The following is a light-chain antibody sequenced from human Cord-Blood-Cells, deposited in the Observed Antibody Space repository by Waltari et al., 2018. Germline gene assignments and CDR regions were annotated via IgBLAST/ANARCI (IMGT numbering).Light chain of an antibody. J-gene: IGLJ1*01. CDR3: CSYAGSYTYV. V-gene: IGLV2-11*01. Sequence: QPRSVSGSPGQSVTISCTGTSSDVGGYNYVSWYQQHPGKAPKLMIYDVSKRPSGVPDRFSGSKSGNTASLTISGLQAEDEADYYCCSYAGSYTYVFGTGTKVTVL. CDR1: SSDVGGYNY. CDR2: DVS.